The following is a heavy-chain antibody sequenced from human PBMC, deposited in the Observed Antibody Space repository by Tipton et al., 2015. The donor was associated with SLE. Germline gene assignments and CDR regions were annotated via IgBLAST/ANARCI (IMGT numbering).Heavy chain of an antibody. CDR3: ARLPSFWSGDYFDS. J-gene: IGHJ4*02. V-gene: IGHV4-59*12. CDR1: GASINPYF. Sequence: TLSLTCTVSGASINPYFWSWVRQPPGKGLEWLGHIYYSGSTDYNPSLKSRVTISVDRSKSQFSLDLTSVTAADTAVYFCARLPSFWSGDYFDSLGQGTLVSVSS. CDR2: IYYSGST. D-gene: IGHD3-3*01.